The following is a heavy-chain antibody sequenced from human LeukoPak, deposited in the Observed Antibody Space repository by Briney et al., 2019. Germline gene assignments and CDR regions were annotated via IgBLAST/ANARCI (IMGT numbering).Heavy chain of an antibody. V-gene: IGHV1-18*01. Sequence: GASVKVSCKASGYTFTSYGISWVRQAPGQGLEWMGWISAYNGNTNYAQKLQGRVTMTTDTSTSTAYMEPRSLRSEDTAVYYCARTIFGVVINYYYYYMDVWGKGTTVTVSS. J-gene: IGHJ6*03. CDR2: ISAYNGNT. D-gene: IGHD3-3*01. CDR1: GYTFTSYG. CDR3: ARTIFGVVINYYYYYMDV.